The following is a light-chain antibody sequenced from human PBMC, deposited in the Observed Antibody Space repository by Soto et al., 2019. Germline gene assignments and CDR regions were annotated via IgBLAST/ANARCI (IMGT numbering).Light chain of an antibody. J-gene: IGLJ1*01. CDR3: SSYTSISSPLYV. V-gene: IGLV2-14*01. CDR1: SSDVGGYNY. CDR2: DVS. Sequence: QSALTQPASVSGSPGQSITISCTGTSSDVGGYNYVSWYQQYPGKAPKLMIYDVSYRPSGVSNRFSGSKSGNTASLTISGLQAEDEADYYCSSYTSISSPLYVFGTETKLTVL.